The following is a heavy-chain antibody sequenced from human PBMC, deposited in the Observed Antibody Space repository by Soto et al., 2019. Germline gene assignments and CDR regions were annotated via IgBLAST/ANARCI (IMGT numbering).Heavy chain of an antibody. D-gene: IGHD2-15*01. Sequence: TGGSLRLSCAASGFTFSTYAMSWIRQPPGKGLEWIGSIYYSGSTYYNPSLKSRVTISVDTSKNQFSLKLSSVTAADTAVYYCARHTPAISISDHWGQGTLVTVSS. CDR2: IYYSGST. V-gene: IGHV4-39*01. J-gene: IGHJ4*02. CDR1: GFTFSTYA. CDR3: ARHTPAISISDH.